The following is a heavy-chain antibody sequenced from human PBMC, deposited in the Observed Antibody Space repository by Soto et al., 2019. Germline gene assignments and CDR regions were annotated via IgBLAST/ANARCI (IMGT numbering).Heavy chain of an antibody. CDR2: ISSSSSTI. CDR3: ARGRDGYNYPLIDY. D-gene: IGHD5-12*01. Sequence: GGSLRLSCAASGFTFSSYSMNWVRQAPGKGLEWVSYISSSSSTIYYADSVKGRFTISRDNAKNSLYLQMNSLRDEDTAVYYCARGRDGYNYPLIDYWGQGTLVTVSS. V-gene: IGHV3-48*02. CDR1: GFTFSSYS. J-gene: IGHJ4*02.